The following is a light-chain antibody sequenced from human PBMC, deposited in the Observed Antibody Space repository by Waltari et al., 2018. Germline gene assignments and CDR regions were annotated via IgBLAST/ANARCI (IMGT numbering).Light chain of an antibody. J-gene: IGLJ3*02. V-gene: IGLV2-14*01. CDR1: ARHVGGSDF. Sequence: QSALTQPASVSGPPGQSTPASRPGTARHVGGSDFVSWYQHHPGKAPKLIIYGVNNRPSGVSDRFSGSKSGNAASLTISGLQAEDEADYYCCSYTNTALVLFGGGTKLTVL. CDR2: GVN. CDR3: CSYTNTALVL.